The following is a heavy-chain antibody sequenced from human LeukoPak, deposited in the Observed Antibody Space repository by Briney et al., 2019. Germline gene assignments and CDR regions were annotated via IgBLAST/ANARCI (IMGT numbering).Heavy chain of an antibody. J-gene: IGHJ4*02. CDR2: IYTGVGT. CDR1: GFXVSSNY. V-gene: IGHV3-66*01. Sequence: GGSLRLSCAVSGFXVSSNYISWVREAPGKGLEWVSVIYTGVGTDYADSVKGRFTISRDKSKNTLSLLMKSLRAEDTAVYYCARAPYYYDSSGYYFEDWGQGTLVTVSS. D-gene: IGHD3-22*01. CDR3: ARAPYYYDSSGYYFED.